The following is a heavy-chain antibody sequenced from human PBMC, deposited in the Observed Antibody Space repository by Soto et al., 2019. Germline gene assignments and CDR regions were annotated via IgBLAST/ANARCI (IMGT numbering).Heavy chain of an antibody. CDR3: AGGNSDYYYGMDV. D-gene: IGHD4-4*01. J-gene: IGHJ6*02. Sequence: QVQLQESGPGLVKPSQILSLTCTVSGGSISSGGYYWSWIRQHPGKGLEWIGYIYYSGSTYYNPSLKSRVTISVDTSKNQFSLKLSSVTAADTAVYYCAGGNSDYYYGMDVWGQGTTVTVSS. V-gene: IGHV4-31*03. CDR2: IYYSGST. CDR1: GGSISSGGYY.